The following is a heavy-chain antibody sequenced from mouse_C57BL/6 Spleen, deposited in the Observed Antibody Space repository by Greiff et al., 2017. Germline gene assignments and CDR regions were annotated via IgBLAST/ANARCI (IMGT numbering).Heavy chain of an antibody. V-gene: IGHV1-82*01. CDR2: IYPGDGDT. CDR3: AKTGDYAMDY. D-gene: IGHD4-1*01. Sequence: QVQLQQSGPELVKPGASVKISCKASGYAFSSSWMTWVKQRPGKGLEWIGRIYPGDGDTNYNGKFRGKATLTADKSSSTAYMQLSSLTSEDSAVYFCAKTGDYAMDYWGQGTSVTVSS. J-gene: IGHJ4*01. CDR1: GYAFSSSW.